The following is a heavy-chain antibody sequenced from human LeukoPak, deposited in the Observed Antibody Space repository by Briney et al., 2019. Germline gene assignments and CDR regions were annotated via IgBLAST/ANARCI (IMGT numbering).Heavy chain of an antibody. J-gene: IGHJ3*02. Sequence: GGSLRLSCAASGFTFSSYGMYWVRQAPGKGLEWVAFIRYDGSNKYYADSVKGRFTISRDNAKNSLYLQMNSLRAEDTAVYYCARGAHRYYYDSSGYYHDAFDIWGQGTMVSVSS. D-gene: IGHD3-22*01. V-gene: IGHV3-30*02. CDR1: GFTFSSYG. CDR2: IRYDGSNK. CDR3: ARGAHRYYYDSSGYYHDAFDI.